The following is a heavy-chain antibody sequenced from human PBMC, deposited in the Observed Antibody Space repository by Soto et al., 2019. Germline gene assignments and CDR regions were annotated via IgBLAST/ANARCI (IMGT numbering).Heavy chain of an antibody. Sequence: PSETLSLTCAVSGGSISSGGYSWSWIRQPPGKGLEWIGYIYHSGSTYYNPSLKSRVTISVDRSKNQFSLKLSSVTAADTAVYYCARALPRFYGGSGRYYFDYWGQGTLVTVSS. CDR3: ARALPRFYGGSGRYYFDY. J-gene: IGHJ4*02. D-gene: IGHD4-17*01. CDR1: GGSISSGGYS. V-gene: IGHV4-30-2*01. CDR2: IYHSGST.